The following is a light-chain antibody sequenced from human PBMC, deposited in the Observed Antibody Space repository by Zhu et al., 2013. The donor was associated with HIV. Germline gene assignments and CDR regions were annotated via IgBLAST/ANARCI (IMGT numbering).Light chain of an antibody. V-gene: IGLV3-21*03. Sequence: SYELTQPPSVSVAPGKTARITCGGNNIGSRSVHWYQQKPGQAPVLVVYDDRDRPSGIPERFSGSNSGNTATLTISRVEAGDEADYYCQVWDSSGDHPVFGGGTELTVV. CDR2: DDR. CDR1: NIGSRS. J-gene: IGLJ2*01. CDR3: QVWDSSGDHPV.